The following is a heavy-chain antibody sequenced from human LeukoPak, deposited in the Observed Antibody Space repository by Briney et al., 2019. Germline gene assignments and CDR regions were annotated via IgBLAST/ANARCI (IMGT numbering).Heavy chain of an antibody. D-gene: IGHD3-10*01. CDR2: IRYDGSNK. J-gene: IGHJ4*02. CDR1: GFTFSSYG. V-gene: IGHV3-30*02. Sequence: GGSLRLSCAASGFTFSSYGMHWVRQAPGKGLEWVAFIRYDGSNKYYAAPVKGRFTISRDDSKNTLYLQMNSLKTEDTAVYYCTTDRLYGLRGGDYWGQGTLVTVSS. CDR3: TTDRLYGLRGGDY.